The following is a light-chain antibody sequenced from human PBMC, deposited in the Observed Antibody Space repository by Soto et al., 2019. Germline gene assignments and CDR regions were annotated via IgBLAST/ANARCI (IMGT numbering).Light chain of an antibody. CDR3: SSYTSSSTLA. Sequence: QSALTQPASVSGSPGQSITISCTGTSSDVGGYNYVSWYQQHPGKAPKLMIYEVSNRPSGVSNRFSASKSANTASLTISGLQAEDEADYYCSSYTSSSTLAFGGGTKLTVL. J-gene: IGLJ2*01. CDR2: EVS. CDR1: SSDVGGYNY. V-gene: IGLV2-14*01.